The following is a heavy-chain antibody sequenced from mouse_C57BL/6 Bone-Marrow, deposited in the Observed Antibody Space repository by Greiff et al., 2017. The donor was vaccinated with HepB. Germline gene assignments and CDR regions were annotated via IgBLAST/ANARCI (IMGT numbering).Heavy chain of an antibody. CDR1: GFTFSSYG. Sequence: DVKLVESGGDLVKPGGSLKLSCAASGFTFSSYGMSWVRQTPDKRLEWVATISSGGSYTYYPDSVKGRFTISRDNAKNTRYLQMSSLKSEDTAMYYCARHRYDYDEGFYLDYWGQGTTLTVSS. D-gene: IGHD2-4*01. CDR3: ARHRYDYDEGFYLDY. V-gene: IGHV5-6*02. CDR2: ISSGGSYT. J-gene: IGHJ2*01.